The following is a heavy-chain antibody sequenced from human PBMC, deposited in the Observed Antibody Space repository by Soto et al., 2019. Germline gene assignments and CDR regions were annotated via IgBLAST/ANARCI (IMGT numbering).Heavy chain of an antibody. J-gene: IGHJ4*02. CDR1: GGSFSGYY. V-gene: IGHV4-34*02. Sequence: QVQLQQWGAGLLKPAETLSLTCGVYGGSFSGYYWSWIRQAPGKGLEWIGEINHNGLTNYAPSLKSRVAISVDMPKNQFSLRLTSVTAADTAVYYCARERTVPAGPLYYFDYWGQGTLVTVSS. CDR3: ARERTVPAGPLYYFDY. CDR2: INHNGLT. D-gene: IGHD2-2*01.